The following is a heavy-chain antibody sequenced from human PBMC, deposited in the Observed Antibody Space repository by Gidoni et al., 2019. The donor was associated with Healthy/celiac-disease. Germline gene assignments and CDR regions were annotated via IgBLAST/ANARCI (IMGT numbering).Heavy chain of an antibody. CDR2: IYHSGST. Sequence: QVQLQESGPGLVKPSETLSLTCAVSGYSISSGYYWGWIRQPPGKGLEWSGSIYHSGSTYYNPSRKSRVTRSVDTSKNQFSLKLSSVTAADAAVYDCARPQGLDYWYCDLWGRGTLVTVSS. D-gene: IGHD6-19*01. V-gene: IGHV4-38-2*01. CDR1: GYSISSGYY. J-gene: IGHJ2*01. CDR3: ARPQGLDYWYCDL.